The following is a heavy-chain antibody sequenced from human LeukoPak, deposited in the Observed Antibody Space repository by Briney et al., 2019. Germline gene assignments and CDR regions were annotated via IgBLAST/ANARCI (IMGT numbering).Heavy chain of an antibody. J-gene: IGHJ4*02. Sequence: GKSLKISCKGSGYSFTSYWIGWVRQMPGKGLEWMGIIYPGDSDTRYSPSFQGQVTISADKSISTAYLQWSSLKASDTAMYYCARPEGRAYSSGWYGGYWGQGTLVTVSS. CDR1: GYSFTSYW. V-gene: IGHV5-51*01. CDR3: ARPEGRAYSSGWYGGY. D-gene: IGHD6-19*01. CDR2: IYPGDSDT.